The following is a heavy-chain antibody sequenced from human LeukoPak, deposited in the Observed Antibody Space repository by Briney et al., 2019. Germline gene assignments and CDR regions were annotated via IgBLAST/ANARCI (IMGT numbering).Heavy chain of an antibody. D-gene: IGHD6-13*01. CDR1: GFTFSGYW. Sequence: PGGSQRLSCAASGFTFSGYWMQWVRQAPGKGLVWVSRINGDGSGTSYADSVKGRFTISRDNAENTLYLQMNSLRADDTAVYYCARVGGSWFSDYWGQGTLVTVSS. J-gene: IGHJ4*02. V-gene: IGHV3-74*01. CDR2: INGDGSGT. CDR3: ARVGGSWFSDY.